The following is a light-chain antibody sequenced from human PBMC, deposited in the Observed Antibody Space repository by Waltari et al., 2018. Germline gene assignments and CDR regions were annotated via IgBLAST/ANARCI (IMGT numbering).Light chain of an antibody. J-gene: IGKJ1*01. CDR3: QQYNNWPRT. CDR1: QTVSSN. CDR2: GAS. Sequence: EIVMTQSPATLSVSPGERATLSCRASQTVSSNLARYQQKPGQAPRLLIYGASTRATGVPARFSGSGSGAEFTLTISSLQSEDFAVYYCQQYNNWPRTFGLGTKVEI. V-gene: IGKV3D-15*01.